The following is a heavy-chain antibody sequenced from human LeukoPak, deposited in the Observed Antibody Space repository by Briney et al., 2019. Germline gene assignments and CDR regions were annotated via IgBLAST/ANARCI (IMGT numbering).Heavy chain of an antibody. J-gene: IGHJ6*03. CDR3: ARRTVTTGPPYYYYYYYMDV. CDR2: TSSSSSTI. V-gene: IGHV3-48*01. D-gene: IGHD4-11*01. CDR1: GFTFSIYS. Sequence: PGGSLRLSCAASGFTFSIYSMNWVRQAPGKGLEWVSYTSSSSSTIYYADSVKGRFTISRDNTKSSLYLQMNSLRAEDTAVYYCARRTVTTGPPYYYYYYYMDVWGKGTTVTVSS.